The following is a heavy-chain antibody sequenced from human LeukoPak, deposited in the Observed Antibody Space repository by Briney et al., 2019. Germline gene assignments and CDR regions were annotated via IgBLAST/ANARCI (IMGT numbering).Heavy chain of an antibody. Sequence: SETLSLTCTVSGGSISSYYWSWIRQPPGKGLDWIGYIYYSGSTNYNPSLKSRATISVDTSKNQFSLKLSSVTAADTAVYYCARGGTVRNGMDVWGQGTTVTVSS. CDR1: GGSISSYY. J-gene: IGHJ6*02. CDR2: IYYSGST. V-gene: IGHV4-59*01. CDR3: ARGGTVRNGMDV. D-gene: IGHD1-26*01.